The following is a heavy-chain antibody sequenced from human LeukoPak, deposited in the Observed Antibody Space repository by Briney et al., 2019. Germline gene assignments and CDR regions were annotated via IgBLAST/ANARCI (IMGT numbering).Heavy chain of an antibody. Sequence: SVKVSCKASGYTFTGYYMHWVRQAPGQGLEWMGWINPNSGGTNYAQKFQGRVTMTRDTSISTAYMELSRLRSDDTAVYYCARGYCSSTSCSNWFDPWGQGTLVTVSS. CDR1: GYTFTGYY. D-gene: IGHD2-2*01. J-gene: IGHJ5*02. V-gene: IGHV1-2*02. CDR2: INPNSGGT. CDR3: ARGYCSSTSCSNWFDP.